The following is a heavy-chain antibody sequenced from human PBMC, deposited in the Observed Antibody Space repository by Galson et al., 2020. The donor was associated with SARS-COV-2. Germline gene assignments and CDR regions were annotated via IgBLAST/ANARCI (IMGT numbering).Heavy chain of an antibody. V-gene: IGHV4-4*02. J-gene: IGHJ6*03. CDR3: SRIIVTAYYFSYMDV. Sequence: SETLSLTCAVSGGSIRSSDWWGWVRQPPGKGLEWIGEIFHSGYTNYNPSLKSRVTMSLDTSKNQFSLKLSSVTAADTALYYCSRIIVTAYYFSYMDVWGKGTTVTVSS. CDR1: GGSIRSSDW. CDR2: IFHSGYT. D-gene: IGHD2-21*02.